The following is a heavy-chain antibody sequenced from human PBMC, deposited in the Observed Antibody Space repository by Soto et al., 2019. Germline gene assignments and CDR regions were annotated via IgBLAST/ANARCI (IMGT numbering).Heavy chain of an antibody. D-gene: IGHD6-19*01. CDR3: ARGRRSGWYHFDS. V-gene: IGHV4-59*01. Sequence: QVQLQESGPGLVKPSETLSLTCTVSGGSITTYYWSWIRQPPGKGLEWIGYIHYEGSTNYNPSLKSRVTILVDTSQNQISLKLTSVTAADTAVYFCARGRRSGWYHFDSWGQGTLVTVSS. CDR1: GGSITTYY. J-gene: IGHJ4*02. CDR2: IHYEGST.